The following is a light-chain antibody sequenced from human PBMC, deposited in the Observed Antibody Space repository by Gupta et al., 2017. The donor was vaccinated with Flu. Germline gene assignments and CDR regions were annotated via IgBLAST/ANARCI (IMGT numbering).Light chain of an antibody. CDR2: QDT. V-gene: IGLV3-1*01. J-gene: IGLJ2*01. CDR3: QTWDSSTGI. CDR1: ECGNNF. Sequence: SAGKTPTITCSEVECGNNFGSRYQQKPGQSLLLVIYQDTKRPTGIPERFSGSNSGNTATLTIRGTQAMDEADFYCQTWDSSTGIFGGGTKLTVL.